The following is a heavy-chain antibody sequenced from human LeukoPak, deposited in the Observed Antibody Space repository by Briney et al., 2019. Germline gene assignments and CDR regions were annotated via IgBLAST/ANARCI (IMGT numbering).Heavy chain of an antibody. Sequence: GGSLRLSCAASGFTFSNYWMHWVRQAPGKGLEWVGFIRSKGYGETAEYAASVQGRSTFSRDDSKSIAYLHMNNLKSEDTAIYYCTRLWNNWFDTWGQGTLVTVSS. D-gene: IGHD1-1*01. CDR3: TRLWNNWFDT. CDR2: IRSKGYGETA. CDR1: GFTFSNYW. V-gene: IGHV3-49*04. J-gene: IGHJ5*02.